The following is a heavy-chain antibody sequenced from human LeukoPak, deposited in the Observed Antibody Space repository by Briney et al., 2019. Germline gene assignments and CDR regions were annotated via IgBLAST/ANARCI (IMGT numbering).Heavy chain of an antibody. CDR1: GYSISSGYD. CDR2: IYYSGST. D-gene: IGHD5-18*01. J-gene: IGHJ4*02. V-gene: IGHV4-59*01. Sequence: SETLSLTCTVSGYSISSGYDWGWIRQPPGKGLEWIGYIYYSGSTNYNPSLKSRVTISVDTSKNQFSLKLSSVTAADTAVYYCARAGDMSYSYGYNYWGQGTLVTVSS. CDR3: ARAGDMSYSYGYNY.